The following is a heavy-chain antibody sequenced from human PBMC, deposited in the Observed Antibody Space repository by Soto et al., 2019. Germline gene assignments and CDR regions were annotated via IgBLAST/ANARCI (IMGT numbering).Heavy chain of an antibody. CDR1: GGIFSTYA. V-gene: IGHV1-69*01. CDR3: ARDRDDYGSGNYYNRIDF. D-gene: IGHD3-10*01. J-gene: IGHJ4*02. Sequence: QVQLVQSGAEVKKPGSSVKVSCKASGGIFSTYAISWLRQAPGQGLEWMGGIIPIFGTPNYAQRFQGRVTITADESTNTSSMELSRLKSEDTAVYYCARDRDDYGSGNYYNRIDFWGQGTLVTVSS. CDR2: IIPIFGTP.